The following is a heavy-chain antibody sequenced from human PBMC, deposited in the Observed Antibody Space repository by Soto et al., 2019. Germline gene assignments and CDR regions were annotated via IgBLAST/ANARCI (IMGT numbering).Heavy chain of an antibody. V-gene: IGHV1-3*01. Sequence: ASVKVSCKASGYTFTSYYMQWVRQAPGQRLEWMGWINAGNGNTKYSQKFQGRVTTTRDTSASTAYMELSSLRSEDTAVYYCARSPGDWLHYFDYWGQGTLVTVSS. CDR2: INAGNGNT. D-gene: IGHD3-9*01. CDR1: GYTFTSYY. J-gene: IGHJ4*02. CDR3: ARSPGDWLHYFDY.